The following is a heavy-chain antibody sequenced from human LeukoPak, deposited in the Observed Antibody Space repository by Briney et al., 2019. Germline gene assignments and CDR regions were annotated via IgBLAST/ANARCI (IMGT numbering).Heavy chain of an antibody. Sequence: PSETLSLTCTVSGGSISSYYWSWIRQPPGKGLEWIGYIYYSGSTNYNPSLKSRVTISVDTSKNQFSLKLSSVTAADTAVYYCARTRTYSGYDFDFAYYYYGMDVWGQGTTVTVSS. J-gene: IGHJ6*02. CDR3: ARTRTYSGYDFDFAYYYYGMDV. V-gene: IGHV4-59*01. D-gene: IGHD5-12*01. CDR2: IYYSGST. CDR1: GGSISSYY.